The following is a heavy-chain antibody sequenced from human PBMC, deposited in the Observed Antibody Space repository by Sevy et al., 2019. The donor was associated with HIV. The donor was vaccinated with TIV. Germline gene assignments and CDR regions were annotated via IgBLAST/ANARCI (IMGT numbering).Heavy chain of an antibody. CDR2: IWYDGGSK. J-gene: IGHJ6*02. CDR3: ARLYYGSGSYPTYYYYYGMDV. V-gene: IGHV3-33*01. CDR1: GFTFSSYG. D-gene: IGHD3-10*01. Sequence: GGSLRLSCAASGFTFSSYGMHWVRQAPGTGLEWVAVIWYDGGSKYYADSVKGRFTISRDNSKNTLFLQMNSLRAEDTAVYYCARLYYGSGSYPTYYYYYGMDVWGQGTTVTVSS.